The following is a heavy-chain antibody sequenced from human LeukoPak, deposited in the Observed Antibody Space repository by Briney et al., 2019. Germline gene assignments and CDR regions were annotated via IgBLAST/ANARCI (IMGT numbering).Heavy chain of an antibody. V-gene: IGHV3-74*01. CDR2: INGDGSST. Sequence: GGSLRLSCAASGFTFSSYWMHWVRQGPGKGLVWVSRINGDGSSTSYADSAKGRFTISRDNAKNTLYLQMNSLRAEDTAVYYCARGPSGGSFYVGDSWGQGTLVTVSS. CDR3: ARGPSGGSFYVGDS. CDR1: GFTFSSYW. D-gene: IGHD1-26*01. J-gene: IGHJ4*02.